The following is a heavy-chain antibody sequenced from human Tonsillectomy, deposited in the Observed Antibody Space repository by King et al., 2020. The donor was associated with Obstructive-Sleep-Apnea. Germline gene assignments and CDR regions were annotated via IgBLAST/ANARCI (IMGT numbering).Heavy chain of an antibody. V-gene: IGHV3-11*06. D-gene: IGHD1-26*01. CDR1: GFTFSDYY. Sequence: QVQLVESGGGLVKPGGSLRLSCAASGFTFSDYYMNWIRQAPGKGLEWVSSISSSSTYTYYADSVKGRFTISRDNAKNSLYLQMNGLRAEDSAVYYCAAELGASYYFDYWGQGTLVTVSS. CDR2: ISSSSTYT. J-gene: IGHJ4*02. CDR3: AAELGASYYFDY.